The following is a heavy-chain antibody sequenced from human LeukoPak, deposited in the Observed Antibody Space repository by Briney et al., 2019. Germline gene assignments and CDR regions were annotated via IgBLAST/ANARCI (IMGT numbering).Heavy chain of an antibody. CDR1: GFTFSSYS. V-gene: IGHV3-21*01. CDR3: ARDIMRFLEPSYYMDV. Sequence: GSLRLSCAASGFTFSSYSMNWVRQAPGKGLEWVSSISSSSSYIYYADSVKGRFTISRDNAKNSLYLQMNSLRAEDTAVYYCARDIMRFLEPSYYMDVWGKGTTVTVSS. D-gene: IGHD3-3*01. J-gene: IGHJ6*03. CDR2: ISSSSSYI.